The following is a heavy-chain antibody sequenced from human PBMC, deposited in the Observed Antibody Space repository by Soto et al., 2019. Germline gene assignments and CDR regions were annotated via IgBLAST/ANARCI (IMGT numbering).Heavy chain of an antibody. V-gene: IGHV3-33*01. J-gene: IGHJ6*02. D-gene: IGHD6-13*01. CDR2: IWYDGSNK. CDR1: GFTFSSYG. CDR3: ARGPQQLVPSMDV. Sequence: LRLSCAASGFTFSSYGMHWVRQAPGKGLEWVAVIWYDGSNKYYADSVKGRFTISRDNSKNTLYLQMNSLRAEDTAVYYCARGPQQLVPSMDVWGQGTTVTVSS.